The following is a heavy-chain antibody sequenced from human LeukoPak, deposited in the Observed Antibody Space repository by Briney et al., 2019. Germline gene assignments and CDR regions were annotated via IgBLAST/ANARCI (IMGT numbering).Heavy chain of an antibody. CDR2: INPNSGGT. CDR3: ARAADYVWGSYRSGY. J-gene: IGHJ4*02. Sequence: GASVKVSCKASGYTFTGYHVHWVRQAPGQGLEWMGWINPNSGGTNYAQKFQGRVTMTRDTSISTAYMELSRLRSDDTAVYYCARAADYVWGSYRSGYWGQGTLVTVSS. V-gene: IGHV1-2*02. D-gene: IGHD3-16*02. CDR1: GYTFTGYH.